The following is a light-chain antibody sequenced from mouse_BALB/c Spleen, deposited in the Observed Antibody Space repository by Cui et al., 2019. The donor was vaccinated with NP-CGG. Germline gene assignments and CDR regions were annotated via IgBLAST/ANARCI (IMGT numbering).Light chain of an antibody. CDR3: SLWYNTHWV. J-gene: IGLJ1*01. Sequence: QSVVTQEPAITTSPGDTVILTHRSSTGAVTISNYANWVQEKPDHLFSGLIGGTHKRAPGVPGRFSGSLIGDKAALTIPGAQTEDDAIYFCSLWYNTHWVFRGGTKLTFL. CDR2: GTH. CDR1: TGAVTISNY. V-gene: IGLV2*02.